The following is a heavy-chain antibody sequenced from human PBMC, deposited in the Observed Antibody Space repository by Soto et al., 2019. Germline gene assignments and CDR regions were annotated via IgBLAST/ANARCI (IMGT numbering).Heavy chain of an antibody. CDR1: QFTFSDYA. CDR3: ARGQHGDHAC. CDR2: IGRTGGDT. V-gene: IGHV3-23*01. J-gene: IGHJ4*02. D-gene: IGHD4-17*01. Sequence: QLLEAGGGLIQPGGSLRLSCGASQFTFSDYAMSWVRQAPGKGLEWVSAIGRTGGDTYYADSVKGRFTISSDNSQNTLYLQMNSLRGEDTALYYCARGQHGDHACWGQGTLVTVSS.